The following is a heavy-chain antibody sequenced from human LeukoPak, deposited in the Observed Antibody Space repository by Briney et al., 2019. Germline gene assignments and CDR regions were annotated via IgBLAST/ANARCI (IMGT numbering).Heavy chain of an antibody. Sequence: GGSLRLSCAASGFTVSSNYMSWVRQAPGKGLEWVSSISSSSSSIYYAASVKGRFTISRDNAKNSLYLQMNSLRAEDTAVYYCARDDLRGYSSSWYGIFDYWGQGTLVTVSS. D-gene: IGHD6-13*01. CDR3: ARDDLRGYSSSWYGIFDY. CDR1: GFTVSSNY. J-gene: IGHJ4*02. V-gene: IGHV3-21*01. CDR2: ISSSSSSI.